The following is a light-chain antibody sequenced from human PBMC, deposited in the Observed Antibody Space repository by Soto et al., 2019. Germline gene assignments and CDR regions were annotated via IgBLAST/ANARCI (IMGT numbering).Light chain of an antibody. J-gene: IGKJ5*01. Sequence: EIVLTQSPATLSLSPGERATLSCRAIQSVSSYLAWYQQKPGQAPRLLIYGTSTRATGIPARFSGSGSGTEFTLTISSLQSEDFAVYYCQQYNNWPSITFGQGTRLEIK. CDR3: QQYNNWPSIT. CDR2: GTS. CDR1: QSVSSY. V-gene: IGKV3-15*01.